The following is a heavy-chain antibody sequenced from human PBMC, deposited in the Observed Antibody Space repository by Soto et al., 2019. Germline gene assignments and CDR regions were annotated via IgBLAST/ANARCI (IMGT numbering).Heavy chain of an antibody. J-gene: IGHJ6*02. CDR3: ASAVQGSTSTPSSNNAYYYYGMDV. CDR2: IIPIFGTA. Sequence: SGKFSCKPSGCTFSSYAINCVRQAPGQRLEWMGAIIPIFGTANYAQKYQGRVTITADESTSTAYMELSSLRSEDTAVYYCASAVQGSTSTPSSNNAYYYYGMDVWGQGTTVTVSS. V-gene: IGHV1-69*13. D-gene: IGHD6-6*01. CDR1: GCTFSSYA.